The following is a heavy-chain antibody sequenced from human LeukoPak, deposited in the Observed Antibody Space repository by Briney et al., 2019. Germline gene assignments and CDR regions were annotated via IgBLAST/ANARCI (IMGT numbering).Heavy chain of an antibody. V-gene: IGHV3-7*01. D-gene: IGHD2-8*02. CDR3: ERDYPVVSPC. J-gene: IGHJ4*02. Sequence: GSLSLTCAASGLTFSSSWMSWVRQAPGKGLEWVADIKEDGSEKKHADSLKGRFTISRDNAKNSLYLQMNSLRADDTAVYYCERDYPVVSPCWSQETLVTVSS. CDR2: IKEDGSEK. CDR1: GLTFSSSW.